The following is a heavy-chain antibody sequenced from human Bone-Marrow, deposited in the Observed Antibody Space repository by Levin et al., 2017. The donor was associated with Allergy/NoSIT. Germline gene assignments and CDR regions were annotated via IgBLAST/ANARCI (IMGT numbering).Heavy chain of an antibody. CDR1: GFSLSTSGVG. D-gene: IGHD1-7*01. CDR3: AHRILRSGIDWNYGQFDY. Sequence: QTLSLTCTFSGFSLSTSGVGVGWIRQPPGKALEWLALIYWDNDKRYNPSLKSRLTITKDTSQSQVVLTMTNVDPVDTATYYCAHRILRSGIDWNYGQFDYWGQGTLVTVSS. J-gene: IGHJ4*02. CDR2: IYWDNDK. V-gene: IGHV2-5*02.